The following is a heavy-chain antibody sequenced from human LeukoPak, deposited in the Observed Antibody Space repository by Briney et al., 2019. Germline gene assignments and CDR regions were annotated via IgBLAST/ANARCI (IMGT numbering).Heavy chain of an antibody. J-gene: IGHJ4*02. V-gene: IGHV3-30*18. D-gene: IGHD2-2*01. CDR3: AKDPCSRTSCETHN. CDR2: ISYDGSNK. Sequence: GGSLRLSCAASGFTFSSYGMHWVRQAPGKGLEWVAVISYDGSNKYYADSVKGRFTISRDNSKNTLYLQMNSLRAEDTAVYYCAKDPCSRTSCETHNWGQGTLVTVSS. CDR1: GFTFSSYG.